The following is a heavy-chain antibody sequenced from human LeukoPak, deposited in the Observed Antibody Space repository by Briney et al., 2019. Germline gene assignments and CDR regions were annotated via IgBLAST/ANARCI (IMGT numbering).Heavy chain of an antibody. CDR3: AREVRYGPIYYMDV. Sequence: SETLSLTCTVSGGSISSYYWSWIRQPPGKGLEWIGYIYYSGSTNYNPSLKSRVTISVDTSKNQFSLKLSSVTAADTAVYYCAREVRYGPIYYMDVWGKGTTVTISS. V-gene: IGHV4-59*12. J-gene: IGHJ6*03. D-gene: IGHD3-9*01. CDR1: GGSISSYY. CDR2: IYYSGST.